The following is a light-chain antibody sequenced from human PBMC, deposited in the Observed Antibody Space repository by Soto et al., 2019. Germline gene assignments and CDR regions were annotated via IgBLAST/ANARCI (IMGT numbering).Light chain of an antibody. J-gene: IGKJ5*01. CDR1: QSVRSH. CDR3: QQYKNWPL. CDR2: GAS. Sequence: TQSPSSLSASVGNRFTLSCRASQSVRSHLAWYQQKPGQPPRLLIYGASTRATGIPARFSGSGFGTEFTLTISSMKSEDFAVYYCQQYKNWPLFGQGTRLEIK. V-gene: IGKV3-15*01.